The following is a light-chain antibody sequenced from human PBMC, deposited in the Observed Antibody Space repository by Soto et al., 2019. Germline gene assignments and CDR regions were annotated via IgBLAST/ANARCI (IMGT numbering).Light chain of an antibody. Sequence: DIVMTQSPDSLAVSLGERATINCRSSQTVLYISNNKSYIAWYQQKSGQPPKLLISWTSTRESWVPDRFSGSGSGTDFTLTISNVQAEEGAVYYCQEFYSSPFTFGPGTKVHIK. J-gene: IGKJ3*01. CDR3: QEFYSSPFT. CDR2: WTS. V-gene: IGKV4-1*01. CDR1: QTVLYISNNKSY.